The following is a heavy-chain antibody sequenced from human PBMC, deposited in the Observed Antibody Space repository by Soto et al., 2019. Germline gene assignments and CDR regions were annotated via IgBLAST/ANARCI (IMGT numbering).Heavy chain of an antibody. J-gene: IGHJ4*02. CDR3: AKNGYSSGWYGDY. Sequence: QVQLVESGGGVVQPGRSLRLSCAASGFTFRTNAMHWVRQAPGKGLVWVAVISYDGNNKYYADSVKGRFTISRDNSKNTLYLQMNSLRAEDTAVYYCAKNGYSSGWYGDYWGQGTLVTVSS. CDR2: ISYDGNNK. V-gene: IGHV3-30*18. D-gene: IGHD6-19*01. CDR1: GFTFRTNA.